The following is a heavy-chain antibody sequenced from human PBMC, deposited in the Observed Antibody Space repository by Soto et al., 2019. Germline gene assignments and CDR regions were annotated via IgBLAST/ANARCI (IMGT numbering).Heavy chain of an antibody. CDR2: ISYSGST. Sequence: QVQLQESGRGLVKPSETLSLTCTVSGGSISSYYWSWIRQPPGKGLEWIGYISYSGSTNYNPSLKSRITISVDTSKNQLSLRLNSVIAADTAVYYCASHPPGIAAGGTSLWQKREYYYYYYMDVWGKGTTVTVSS. D-gene: IGHD6-13*01. J-gene: IGHJ6*03. CDR3: ASHPPGIAAGGTSLWQKREYYYYYYMDV. V-gene: IGHV4-59*08. CDR1: GGSISSYY.